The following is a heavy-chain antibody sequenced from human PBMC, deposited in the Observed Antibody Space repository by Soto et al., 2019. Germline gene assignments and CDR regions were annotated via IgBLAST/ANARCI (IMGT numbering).Heavy chain of an antibody. V-gene: IGHV3-23*01. J-gene: IGHJ4*02. CDR1: GFMFSNYA. CDR2: ISSGGTT. D-gene: IGHD3-9*01. Sequence: GGSLRLSCAASGFMFSNYAMSWVRQAPGEGLEWVSGISSGGTTYYADSVKGRFTISRDESKNTLYLQMNSLRAEDTAVYYCAKLRTGFNIPFDNWGQGTLVTVSS. CDR3: AKLRTGFNIPFDN.